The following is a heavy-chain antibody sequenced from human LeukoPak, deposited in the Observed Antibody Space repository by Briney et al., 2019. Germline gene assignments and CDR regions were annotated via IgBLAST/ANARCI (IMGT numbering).Heavy chain of an antibody. D-gene: IGHD3-10*01. CDR1: GGSISSYY. CDR2: IYTSGST. V-gene: IGHV4-4*07. J-gene: IGHJ6*03. Sequence: PSETLSLTCTVSGGSISSYYWSWIRQPAGKELEWIGRIYTSGSTNYNPSLKSRVTMSVDTSKNQFSLKLSSVTAADTAVYYCARPMDYYGSGSYPPYYYYYMDVWGKGTTVTISS. CDR3: ARPMDYYGSGSYPPYYYYYMDV.